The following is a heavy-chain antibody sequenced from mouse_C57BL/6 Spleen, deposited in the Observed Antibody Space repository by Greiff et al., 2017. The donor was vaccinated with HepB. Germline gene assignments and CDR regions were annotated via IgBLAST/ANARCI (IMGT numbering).Heavy chain of an antibody. V-gene: IGHV5-17*01. CDR1: GFTFSDYG. J-gene: IGHJ4*01. CDR2: ISSGSSTI. Sequence: EVKLVESGGGLVKPGGSLKLSCAASGFTFSDYGMHWVRQAPEKGLEWVAYISSGSSTIYYADTVKGRFTITRDNAKNTLFLQLTSLRSEDTAMYYCARGGYAMDYWGQGTSVTVSS. CDR3: ARGGYAMDY.